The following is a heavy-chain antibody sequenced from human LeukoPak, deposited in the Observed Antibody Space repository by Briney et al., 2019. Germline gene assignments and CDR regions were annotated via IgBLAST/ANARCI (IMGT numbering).Heavy chain of an antibody. CDR1: GGSISSYY. V-gene: IGHV4-59*08. J-gene: IGHJ4*02. CDR3: ARVLGGDFDY. Sequence: SETLSLTCTVSGGSISSYYWSWIRQPPGKGLEWIGSIYHSGSTYYNPSLKSRVTISVDTSKNQFSLKLSSVTAADTAAYYCARVLGGDFDYWGQGTLVTVSS. CDR2: IYHSGST. D-gene: IGHD2-21*01.